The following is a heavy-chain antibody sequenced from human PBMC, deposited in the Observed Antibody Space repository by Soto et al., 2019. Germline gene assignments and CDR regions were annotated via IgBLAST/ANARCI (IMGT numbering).Heavy chain of an antibody. D-gene: IGHD1-26*01. CDR3: AHLHLGATPLW. CDR1: GFSLSTDDMG. V-gene: IGHV2-5*01. J-gene: IGHJ4*02. CDR2: IYCNDDK. Sequence: QITLKESGPTLVKPTQTLTLTCTFSGFSLSTDDMGVGWIRQPPGKALEWLALIYCNDDKQYSPSLESRLTITKDTSKNQVVLTMTNMDPLDTATYYCAHLHLGATPLWWGQGTLVTVSS.